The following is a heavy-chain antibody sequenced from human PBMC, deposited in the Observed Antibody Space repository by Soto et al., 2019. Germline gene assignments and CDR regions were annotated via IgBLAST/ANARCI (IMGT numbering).Heavy chain of an antibody. Sequence: GESLKISCEASGYSFTTYWISWVRQMPGKGLEWMGAIDPRDSYTKYSPSFQGHVTISVDKSISTAYLQWNSLKASDTAIYYCARAMSDLELFNRLDVWGQGTLVTVSS. CDR2: IDPRDSYT. D-gene: IGHD1-7*01. CDR1: GYSFTTYW. CDR3: ARAMSDLELFNRLDV. J-gene: IGHJ5*02. V-gene: IGHV5-10-1*01.